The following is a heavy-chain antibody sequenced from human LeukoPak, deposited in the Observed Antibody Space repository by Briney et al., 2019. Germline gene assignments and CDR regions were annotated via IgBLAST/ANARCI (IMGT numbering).Heavy chain of an antibody. CDR1: GGSISSYY. V-gene: IGHV4-59*01. Sequence: SETLSLTCTVCGGSISSYYWSWIRQPPGKGLEGSGYIYYSGSTNYNPSLKSRVTISVDTSKNQFSLKLSSVTAADTAVYYCARDRFLSREDYYYGMDVWGQGTTVTVSS. CDR2: IYYSGST. J-gene: IGHJ6*02. CDR3: ARDRFLSREDYYYGMDV. D-gene: IGHD3-3*01.